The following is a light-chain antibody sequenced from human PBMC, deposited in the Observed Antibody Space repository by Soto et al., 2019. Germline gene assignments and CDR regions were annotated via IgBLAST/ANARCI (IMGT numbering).Light chain of an antibody. Sequence: QSVLTQPPSASGTPGQRVTISCSGSSSNIGGNAVNWYQQLPGTPPKLLIYSNNQRPSGAPDRFSGSKSGTSASLAISGLQSEDEADNYCAAWDDRLNGYVFGTGTKVTVL. J-gene: IGLJ1*01. CDR1: SSNIGGNA. V-gene: IGLV1-44*01. CDR2: SNN. CDR3: AAWDDRLNGYV.